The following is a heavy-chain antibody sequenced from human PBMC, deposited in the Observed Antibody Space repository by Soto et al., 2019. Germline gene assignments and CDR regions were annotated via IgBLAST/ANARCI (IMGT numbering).Heavy chain of an antibody. J-gene: IGHJ6*03. CDR1: GFTFSNAW. CDR3: TTDNGNYHYYMDV. D-gene: IGHD4-17*01. CDR2: IKSKTDGGTT. V-gene: IGHV3-15*07. Sequence: GGSLRLSCAASGFTFSNAWMNWVREAPGKGLEWVGRIKSKTDGGTTDYAAPVKGRFTISRDDSKNTLYLQMNSLKTEDTAVYYCTTDNGNYHYYMDVWGKGTTVTVS.